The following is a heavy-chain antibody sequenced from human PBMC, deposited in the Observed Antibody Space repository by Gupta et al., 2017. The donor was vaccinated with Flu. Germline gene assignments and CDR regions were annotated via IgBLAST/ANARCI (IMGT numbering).Heavy chain of an antibody. D-gene: IGHD4-17*01. CDR3: ARPPRGGDTTQTDY. CDR1: GANSAIHW. Sequence: EVLLVQSGAEVKKPGESLKISCKGYGANSAIHWIGWVRQRPGKRLEWMGIIYPGDSDTRYSPSFQGQVTMSVDRSISTAYLQWSSLQASDSAMYYCARPPRGGDTTQTDYWGQGTLVTVSS. CDR2: IYPGDSDT. J-gene: IGHJ4*02. V-gene: IGHV5-51*03.